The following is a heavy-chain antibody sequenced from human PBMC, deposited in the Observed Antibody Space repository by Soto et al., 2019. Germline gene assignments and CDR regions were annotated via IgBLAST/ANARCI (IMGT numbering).Heavy chain of an antibody. V-gene: IGHV3-66*01. Sequence: EVQLVESGGGLVQPGGSLRLSCAASGFGVSNNYMSWVRQAPGKGLEWVSAINSGGNTYYADSVKGRFTISRDNSKNTVYLKMNSVGAVDTAVYYCASGGLSYVYGGYNYYGMDVWGQGTTVTVSS. J-gene: IGHJ6*02. CDR3: ASGGLSYVYGGYNYYGMDV. CDR1: GFGVSNNY. CDR2: INSGGNT. D-gene: IGHD3-16*01.